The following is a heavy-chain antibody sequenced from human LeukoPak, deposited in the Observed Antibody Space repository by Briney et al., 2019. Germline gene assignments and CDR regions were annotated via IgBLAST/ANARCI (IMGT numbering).Heavy chain of an antibody. CDR3: ASQYYYDSSGYDGIA. CDR1: GFTFSSYA. J-gene: IGHJ5*02. Sequence: PGGSLRLSCAASGFTFSSYAVHWVRQAPGKGLEWVAVISYDGSNKYYADSVKGRFTISRDNSKNTLYLQMNSLRAEDTAVYYCASQYYYDSSGYDGIAWGQGTLVTVSS. V-gene: IGHV3-30-3*01. CDR2: ISYDGSNK. D-gene: IGHD3-22*01.